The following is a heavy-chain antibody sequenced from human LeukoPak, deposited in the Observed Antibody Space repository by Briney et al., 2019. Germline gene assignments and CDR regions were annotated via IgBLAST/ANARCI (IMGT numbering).Heavy chain of an antibody. CDR3: AREMAVGYGVD. D-gene: IGHD5-12*01. J-gene: IGHJ4*02. V-gene: IGHV4-39*07. CDR2: ISYSGRT. Sequence: PSETLSLTCTVSGGAISSNNYYWGWVRQPPGKGLEWIATISYSGRTHYNPSLTSQVTISIDTSKNQFSLKLTSVTAADTAVYYCAREMAVGYGVDWGQGTLVTVSS. CDR1: GGAISSNNYY.